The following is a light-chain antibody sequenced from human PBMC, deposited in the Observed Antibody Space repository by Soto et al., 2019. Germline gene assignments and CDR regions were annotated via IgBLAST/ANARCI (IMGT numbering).Light chain of an antibody. V-gene: IGKV3-20*01. CDR2: GAS. Sequence: IVLTQSPDILALSPGASATLSGRASQSVSSRYLAWYQHKPGQAPRLLIHGASSRVTGIPDRFSGSGSGTDFTLTITRLEPEDFAVYYCQQYQSLTFGGGTKVDIK. CDR1: QSVSSRY. J-gene: IGKJ4*01. CDR3: QQYQSLT.